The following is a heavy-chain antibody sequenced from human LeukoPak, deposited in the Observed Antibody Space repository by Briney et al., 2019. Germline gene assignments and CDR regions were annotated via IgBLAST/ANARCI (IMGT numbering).Heavy chain of an antibody. V-gene: IGHV4-59*01. CDR1: GASFSTNY. Sequence: PSETLSLICSVSGASFSTNYWSWIRQPPGRGLEWIGYVFDSGSTNYNPSLKSRVTISVDTSTKQFSLRLSSVTAADTAVYYCARLYQQSKWKYYYYYMDVWGKGTAVTVSS. J-gene: IGHJ6*03. D-gene: IGHD1-1*01. CDR3: ARLYQQSKWKYYYYYMDV. CDR2: VFDSGST.